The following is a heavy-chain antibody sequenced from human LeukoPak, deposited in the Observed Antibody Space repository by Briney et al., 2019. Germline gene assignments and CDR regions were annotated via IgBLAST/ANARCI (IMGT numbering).Heavy chain of an antibody. CDR2: IRYDGSNK. Sequence: QPGGSLRLSCAASGFTFSSYGMHWVRQAPGKGLEWVAFIRYDGSNKYYADSVKGRFTISRDNSKNTLYLQMNSLRAEDTAVYYCAKDFYRQQLVQGGFDYWGQGTLVTVSS. V-gene: IGHV3-30*02. J-gene: IGHJ4*02. CDR3: AKDFYRQQLVQGGFDY. CDR1: GFTFSSYG. D-gene: IGHD6-13*01.